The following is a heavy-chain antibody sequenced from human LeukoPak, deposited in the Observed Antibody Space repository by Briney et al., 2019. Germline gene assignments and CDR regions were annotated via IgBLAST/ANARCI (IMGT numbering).Heavy chain of an antibody. CDR3: AKDRGIVAFGFDH. CDR1: GFTFDDYA. CDR2: ISWNSGSI. Sequence: GGSLRLSCAASGFTFDDYAMHWVRQAPGKGLEWVSGISWNSGSIGYADSVKGRFTISRDNAKNSLYLQMNSLRAEDTALYYCAKDRGIVAFGFDHWGQGTLVTVSS. J-gene: IGHJ4*02. D-gene: IGHD1-26*01. V-gene: IGHV3-9*01.